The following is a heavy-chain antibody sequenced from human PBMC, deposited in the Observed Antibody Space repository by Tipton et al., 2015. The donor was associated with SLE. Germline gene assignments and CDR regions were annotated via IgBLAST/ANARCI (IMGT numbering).Heavy chain of an antibody. V-gene: IGHV4-59*01. CDR1: DGSIGQYY. CDR3: ARGVAERLGLDF. D-gene: IGHD6-19*01. Sequence: TLSLTCTVSDGSIGQYYWRWIWQSPGKALEWIGYIYFDGNSNGRGNYNPSLKSRVTMSVDPSKMQFSLNLNSVTAADTALYFCARGVAERLGLDFWGQGSLVTVSS. J-gene: IGHJ4*02. CDR2: IYFDGNS.